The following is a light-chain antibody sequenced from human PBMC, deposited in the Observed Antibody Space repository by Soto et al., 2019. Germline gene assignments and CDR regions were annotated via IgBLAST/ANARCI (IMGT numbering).Light chain of an antibody. CDR3: CSYKSSSTLYV. J-gene: IGLJ1*01. CDR2: DVT. CDR1: SSDIGAYNY. V-gene: IGLV2-14*03. Sequence: QSVLTQPASVSGSPGQSITISCTGTSSDIGAYNYVSWYQQHPGKAPKLIIYDVTNRPAGNSSRFSASKSGNTASLTISVLQAEDEADYYCCSYKSSSTLYVFGTGTKVTVL.